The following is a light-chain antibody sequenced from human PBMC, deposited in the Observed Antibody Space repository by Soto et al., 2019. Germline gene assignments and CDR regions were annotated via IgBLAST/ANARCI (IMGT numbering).Light chain of an antibody. CDR3: QQYGSSPGT. CDR2: GAS. V-gene: IGKV3-20*01. Sequence: EIVLTQSPGTLSLSPGERATLSCRASQSVSSSYLAWYQQKPGQAPRLLIYGASIRATGIPDRFSGSGSGTDFTLTISRLEPEDFAVYFCQQYGSSPGTLGQGTKLESK. CDR1: QSVSSSY. J-gene: IGKJ2*01.